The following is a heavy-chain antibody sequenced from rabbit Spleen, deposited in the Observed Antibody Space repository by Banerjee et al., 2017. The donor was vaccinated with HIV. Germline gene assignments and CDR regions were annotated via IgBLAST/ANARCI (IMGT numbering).Heavy chain of an antibody. CDR3: ARGDSSSGWGLKL. D-gene: IGHD4-1*01. CDR2: IYGGSSGRT. V-gene: IGHV1S45*01. CDR1: GFDFSSYY. J-gene: IGHJ4*01. Sequence: QEQLKESGGGLVQPEGSLTLTCKASGFDFSSYYMSWVRQAPGKGLEWIGCIYGGSSGRTYYASWAKGRFTMSKTSSTTVTLQMTSLTAADTATYFCARGDSSSGWGLKLWGPGTLVTVS.